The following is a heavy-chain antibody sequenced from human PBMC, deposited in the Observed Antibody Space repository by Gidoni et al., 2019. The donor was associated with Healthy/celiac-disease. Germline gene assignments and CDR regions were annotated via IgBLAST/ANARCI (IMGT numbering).Heavy chain of an antibody. J-gene: IGHJ6*02. D-gene: IGHD3-22*01. Sequence: QVQLVQSGAEVKKPGASVKVSCKASGYTFTSYGISWVRQAPGQGLEWMGWISAYNGNTNYAQKLQGRVTMTTDTSTSTAYMELRSLRSDDTAVYYCARDRYDSSGYYYTTNYYYYYGMDVWGQGTTVTVSS. CDR1: GYTFTSYG. CDR2: ISAYNGNT. V-gene: IGHV1-18*01. CDR3: ARDRYDSSGYYYTTNYYYYYGMDV.